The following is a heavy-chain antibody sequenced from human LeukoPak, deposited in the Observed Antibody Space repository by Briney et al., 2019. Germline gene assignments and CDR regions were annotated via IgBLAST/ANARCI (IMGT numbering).Heavy chain of an antibody. J-gene: IGHJ4*02. D-gene: IGHD3-10*01. CDR3: ARASGSYDY. V-gene: IGHV3-33*01. Sequence: PGGSLRLSCAASGFPFSTYGMHWVRQAPGKGLEWVAVIWYDGGNKYYADSVKGRFTISRDNSKDTLYLQMNSLRAEDTAVYYCARASGSYDYWGQGTLVTVSS. CDR1: GFPFSTYG. CDR2: IWYDGGNK.